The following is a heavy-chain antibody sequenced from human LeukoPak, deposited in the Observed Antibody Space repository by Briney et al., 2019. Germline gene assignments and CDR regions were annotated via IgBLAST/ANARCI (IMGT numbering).Heavy chain of an antibody. CDR1: GGSISSSGYY. J-gene: IGHJ4*02. D-gene: IGHD5-18*01. CDR3: ARHLYSYGKSYCDY. V-gene: IGHV4-39*01. Sequence: SETLSLTCSVSGGSISSSGYYWGWIRQPPVKGLEWTASIYYTGSTYDNPSLKSRVTISVDTSKNQFSLKLSSVTAADTAVYYCARHLYSYGKSYCDYWGQGTLVTVSS. CDR2: IYYTGST.